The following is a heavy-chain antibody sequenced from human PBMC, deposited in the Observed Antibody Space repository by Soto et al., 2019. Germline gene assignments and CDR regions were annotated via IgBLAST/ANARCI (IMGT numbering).Heavy chain of an antibody. CDR1: CGSISSYY. V-gene: IGHV4-59*08. Sequence: SDTLSLTCTISCGSISSYYWSWIRQSPGKGLEWIGHIQYGGSTGQSPYLKSRVTISVDKSNNHFSLKLSSVTAADTAVYFCSRRPPCSLSCCRFDFWGPGTLVTVSS. J-gene: IGHJ4*02. CDR3: SRRPPCSLSCCRFDF. D-gene: IGHD2-15*01. CDR2: IQYGGST.